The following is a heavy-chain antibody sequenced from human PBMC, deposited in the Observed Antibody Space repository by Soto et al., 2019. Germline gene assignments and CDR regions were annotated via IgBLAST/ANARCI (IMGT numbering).Heavy chain of an antibody. CDR2: ISSSSSYI. J-gene: IGHJ4*02. CDR1: GFTFSSYS. Sequence: PGGSLRLSCAASGFTFSSYSMNWVRQAPGKGLEWVSSISSSSSYIYYADSVKGRFTISRDNAKNSLYLQMNSLRAEDTAVYYCARTRTLEWLTAGCWGQGTLVTVSS. D-gene: IGHD3-3*01. CDR3: ARTRTLEWLTAGC. V-gene: IGHV3-21*01.